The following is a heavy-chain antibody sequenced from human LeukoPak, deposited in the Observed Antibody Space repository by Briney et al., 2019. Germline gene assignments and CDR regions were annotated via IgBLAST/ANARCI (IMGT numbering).Heavy chain of an antibody. J-gene: IGHJ4*02. V-gene: IGHV1-18*01. CDR1: GYTFTSYG. CDR2: ISAYNGNT. D-gene: IGHD3-10*01. CDR3: ARDLPNYYGSGSYFSSVYFDH. Sequence: ASVKVSCKASGYTFTSYGISWVRQAPGQGLEWMGWISAYNGNTNYAQKLQGRVTMTTDTSTSTAYMELRSLRSDDTAVYYCARDLPNYYGSGSYFSSVYFDHWGQGTLVTVSS.